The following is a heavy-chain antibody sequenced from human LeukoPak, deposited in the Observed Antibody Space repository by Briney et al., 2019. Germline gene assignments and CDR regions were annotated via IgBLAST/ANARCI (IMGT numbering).Heavy chain of an antibody. D-gene: IGHD5-24*01. Sequence: ASVKVSCKASGYTFTCYAMHWVRQAPGQRLEWMGWINAGNGNTKYSQKFQGRVTITRDTSASTAYMELSSLRSEDTAVYYCARSLRDGYIYYFDYWGQGTLVTVSS. CDR3: ARSLRDGYIYYFDY. CDR2: INAGNGNT. CDR1: GYTFTCYA. V-gene: IGHV1-3*01. J-gene: IGHJ4*02.